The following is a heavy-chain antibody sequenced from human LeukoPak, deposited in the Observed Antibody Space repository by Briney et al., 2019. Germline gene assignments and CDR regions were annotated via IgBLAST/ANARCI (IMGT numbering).Heavy chain of an antibody. CDR2: IMPNGETR. J-gene: IGHJ3*02. D-gene: IGHD2-15*01. Sequence: GGSLSLSCAASGFSFSNYVMLWVRQAPGKGLEYVSAIMPNGETRGYANSMKGRFTISRDNSKNTLYLQIGSLRAEDMAIYYCARDRDGGFAFDIWGQGTLVTVSS. CDR3: ARDRDGGFAFDI. V-gene: IGHV3-64*01. CDR1: GFSFSNYV.